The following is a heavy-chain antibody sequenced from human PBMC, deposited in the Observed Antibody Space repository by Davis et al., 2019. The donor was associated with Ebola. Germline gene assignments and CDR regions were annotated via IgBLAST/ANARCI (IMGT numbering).Heavy chain of an antibody. V-gene: IGHV3-48*02. CDR2: IGGRSDNI. CDR3: ARRIVGSSRGAVDV. Sequence: PGGSLRLSCAASGFSFSTYGMYWFRQGPGKGLEWLSYIGGRSDNINYADSVEGRFTISRGNAKDSLSLDMNGLRDDDTAVYYCARRIVGSSRGAVDVWGQGTTVTVSS. CDR1: GFSFSTYG. D-gene: IGHD3-22*01. J-gene: IGHJ6*02.